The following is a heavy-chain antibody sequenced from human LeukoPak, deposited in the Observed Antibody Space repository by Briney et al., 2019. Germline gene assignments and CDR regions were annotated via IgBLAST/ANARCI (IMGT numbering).Heavy chain of an antibody. CDR3: AKGTWAAAGTSFDY. CDR2: ISYDGSNK. V-gene: IGHV3-30*18. CDR1: GFTFSSYG. J-gene: IGHJ4*02. D-gene: IGHD6-13*01. Sequence: GRSLRLSCAASGFTFSSYGMHWVRQAPGKGLEWVAVISYDGSNKYYADSVKGRLTISRDNSKNTLYLQMNSLRAEDTAVYYCAKGTWAAAGTSFDYWGQGTLVTVSS.